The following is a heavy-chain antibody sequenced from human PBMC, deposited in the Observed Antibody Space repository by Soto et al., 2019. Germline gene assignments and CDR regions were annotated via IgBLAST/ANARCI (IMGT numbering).Heavy chain of an antibody. V-gene: IGHV1-46*01. CDR1: GYTFTNYH. CDR2: INPSGGST. J-gene: IGHJ6*02. D-gene: IGHD3-22*01. CDR3: ARAGTKFSGYWVYYYGMDV. Sequence: GASMKVFCKASGYTFTNYHMHRVRQAPGQRLEWMGIINPSGGSTSYAQEFQGRVTMTRDTSTSTVYMELSSLRSEDTAVYYCARAGTKFSGYWVYYYGMDVWGQGTTVTVSS.